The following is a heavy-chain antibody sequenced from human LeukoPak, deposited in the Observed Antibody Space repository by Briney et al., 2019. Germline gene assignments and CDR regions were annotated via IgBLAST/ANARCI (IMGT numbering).Heavy chain of an antibody. CDR2: IYYNGST. CDR1: GGSISSGGYY. Sequence: SETLSLTCTVSGGSISSGGYYWSWLRQHPGKGLEWIGYIYYNGSTYYNPSLKSRVTISVDTSKNQFSLKLSSVTAADTAVYYCAGGYSYGRAWYFDYWGQGTLVTVSS. J-gene: IGHJ4*02. CDR3: AGGYSYGRAWYFDY. D-gene: IGHD5-18*01. V-gene: IGHV4-31*03.